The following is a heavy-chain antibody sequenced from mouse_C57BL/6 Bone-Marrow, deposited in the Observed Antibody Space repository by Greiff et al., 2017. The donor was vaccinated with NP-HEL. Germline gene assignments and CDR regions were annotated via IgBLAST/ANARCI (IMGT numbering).Heavy chain of an antibody. CDR1: GFSFTSYG. CDR3: AKQLRLLYYYAMDY. V-gene: IGHV2-4*01. J-gene: IGHJ4*01. CDR2: VWRGGRT. D-gene: IGHD3-2*02. Sequence: VKLLESGPGLVQPSQSLSITCTVSGFSFTSYGVHWVRQPQGKGLEWLGVVWRGGRTESNAAFLSRLSISKDNSTSQVFFKMYSLQADDTAIYYCAKQLRLLYYYAMDYWGQGTSVTVSS.